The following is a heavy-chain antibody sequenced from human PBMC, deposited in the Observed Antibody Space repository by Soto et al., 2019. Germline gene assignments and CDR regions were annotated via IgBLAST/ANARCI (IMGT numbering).Heavy chain of an antibody. CDR1: GYTFTIYC. V-gene: IGHV1-18*01. CDR3: ARVATPRPVPYYFDD. J-gene: IGHJ4*02. CDR2: ISAYNGNT. Sequence: ASVKVSCKASGYTFTIYCISWVRQAPGQGLEWMGWISAYNGNTNYAQKLQGRVTMTTDTSTSTAYMELRSLRSDDTAVYYCARVATPRPVPYYFDDWGQGTLVTVSS. D-gene: IGHD2-2*01.